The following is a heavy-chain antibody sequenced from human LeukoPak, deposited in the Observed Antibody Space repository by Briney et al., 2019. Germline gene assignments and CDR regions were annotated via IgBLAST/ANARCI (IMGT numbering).Heavy chain of an antibody. V-gene: IGHV3-7*01. CDR3: AREGITTTAFDY. J-gene: IGHJ4*02. CDR1: GFTFDDYG. CDR2: IKQDGSEK. Sequence: GGSLRLSCAASGFTFDDYGMSWVRQAPGKGLEWVANIKQDGSEKNYVDSVKGRFTISRDNAKNSLYLQMNSLRAEDTAVYYCAREGITTTAFDYWGQGTLVTVSS. D-gene: IGHD1-20*01.